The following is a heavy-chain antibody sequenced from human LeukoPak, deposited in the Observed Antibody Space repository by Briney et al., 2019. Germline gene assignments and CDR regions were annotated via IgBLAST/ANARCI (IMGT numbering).Heavy chain of an antibody. V-gene: IGHV4-39*07. CDR3: ARGRRLGRSPDY. Sequence: SETLSLTCPVSGGSISSSYYYWGWIRQPPGKGLEWIGSIYYSGSTYYNPSLKSRVTISVDTSKNQFSLKLSSVTAADTAVYYCARGRRLGRSPDYWGQGTLVTVSS. J-gene: IGHJ4*02. CDR1: GGSISSSYYY. CDR2: IYYSGST. D-gene: IGHD7-27*01.